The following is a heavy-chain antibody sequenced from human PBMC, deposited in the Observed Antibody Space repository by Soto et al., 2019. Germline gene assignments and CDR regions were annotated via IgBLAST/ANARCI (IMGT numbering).Heavy chain of an antibody. Sequence: SETLSLTCAVYGVSFSGYYWSWIRQSPGKGLEWIGEINHSGSSNYNPSVKSRVTMSIHTSKNQFSLTLTSVTAADTAVYYCASDLTGSGYTHGLYGCGQGTVVTVAS. CDR1: GVSFSGYY. V-gene: IGHV4-34*01. CDR3: ASDLTGSGYTHGLYG. J-gene: IGHJ4*02. CDR2: INHSGSS. D-gene: IGHD3-3*01.